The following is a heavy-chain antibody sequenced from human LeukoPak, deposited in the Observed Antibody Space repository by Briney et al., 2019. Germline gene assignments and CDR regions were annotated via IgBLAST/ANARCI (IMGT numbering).Heavy chain of an antibody. V-gene: IGHV1-2*02. CDR1: GYTFTDYN. Sequence: ASVKVSCKASGYTFTDYNLHWVRQPPGEGVEWMGWINPKSGGTKFAQKHQGGVTMIADTSIDTAYLELSNLKSDDTAIYYCARSSCGWPLYFDCWGQGTLVTVSS. D-gene: IGHD6-19*01. CDR3: ARSSCGWPLYFDC. CDR2: INPKSGGT. J-gene: IGHJ4*02.